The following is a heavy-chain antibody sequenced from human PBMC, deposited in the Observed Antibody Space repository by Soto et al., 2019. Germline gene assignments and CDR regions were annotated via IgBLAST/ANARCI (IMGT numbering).Heavy chain of an antibody. CDR3: ARGAPPSIVHNLNSLET. Sequence: SETLSLTCTFSVCSSISVYYYLSFIRQPPWNGLEWIVYIYYIGSTYYKQSLKSRVTISVDTSKNQFSLKLSSVTAADTAVYYCARGAPPSIVHNLNSLETWGKGT. CDR1: VCSSISVYYY. D-gene: IGHD1-26*01. CDR2: IYYIGST. J-gene: IGHJ6*03. V-gene: IGHV4-30-4*01.